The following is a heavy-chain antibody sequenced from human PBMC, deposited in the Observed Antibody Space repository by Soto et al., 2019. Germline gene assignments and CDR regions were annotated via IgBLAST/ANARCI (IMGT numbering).Heavy chain of an antibody. CDR3: AKDAVYNDGLWLMDS. V-gene: IGHV3-23*01. J-gene: IGHJ5*02. Sequence: EVQLLESGGGLVQPGGSLRLSCAASGFTISTYAMPWVRQAPGKGLECVSGVTGSGGQIHYADSVKGRFTISKDNSKNTLYLQMSSLRDEDTALYYCAKDAVYNDGLWLMDSWGQGTLVTVSS. CDR1: GFTISTYA. CDR2: VTGSGGQI. D-gene: IGHD2-21*01.